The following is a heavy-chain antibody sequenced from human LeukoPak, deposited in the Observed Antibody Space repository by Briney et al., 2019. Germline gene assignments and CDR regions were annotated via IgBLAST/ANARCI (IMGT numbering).Heavy chain of an antibody. V-gene: IGHV4-59*08. CDR1: GGSISSYY. D-gene: IGHD6-25*01. J-gene: IGHJ2*01. CDR2: IYYSGST. Sequence: SETLSLTCTVSGGSISSYYWSWIRQPPGKGLEWIGYIYYSGSTNYNPSLKSRVTISVDTSKNQFSLKLSSVTAADTAVYYCARQGGGFWYFDLWGRGTLVTVSS. CDR3: ARQGGGFWYFDL.